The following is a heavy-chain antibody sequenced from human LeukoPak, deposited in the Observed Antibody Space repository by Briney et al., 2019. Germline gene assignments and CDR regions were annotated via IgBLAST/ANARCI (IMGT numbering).Heavy chain of an antibody. V-gene: IGHV5-51*01. J-gene: IGHJ4*02. D-gene: IGHD3-22*01. Sequence: PGESLKISCKGCGYSFNTYWIGWVRQMPGKGLEWMGIIYPGDSDTRYGSSFQGQVTISADKSISTAYLQWSSLKASDTAMYYCARLSYSSAYYWGYFDYWGQGTLVTVSS. CDR3: ARLSYSSAYYWGYFDY. CDR1: GYSFNTYW. CDR2: IYPGDSDT.